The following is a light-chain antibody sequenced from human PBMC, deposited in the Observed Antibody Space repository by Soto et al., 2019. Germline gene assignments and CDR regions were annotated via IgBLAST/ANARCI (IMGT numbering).Light chain of an antibody. CDR3: QQRHNWIT. CDR2: GAS. CDR1: QSVASN. V-gene: IGKV3-15*01. Sequence: EIGLTQSPATLSVSPGERATLSCRASQSVASNLAWYQQKPGQAPRLLIYGASTRATGIPARFSGSGSGTEFTLTISSLEPEDFAVYYCQQRHNWITFGQGTRLEIK. J-gene: IGKJ5*01.